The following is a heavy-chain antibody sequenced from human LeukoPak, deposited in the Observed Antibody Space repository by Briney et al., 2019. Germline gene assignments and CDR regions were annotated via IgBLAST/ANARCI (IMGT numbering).Heavy chain of an antibody. CDR2: ISYDGSNK. V-gene: IGHV3-30*03. Sequence: PGGSLRLSCAASGFTFISYGMHWVRQAPGKGLEWVAVISYDGSNKYYADSVKGRFTISRDNSKNTLYLQMNSLRAEDTAVYYCARQGDQIREGFGYWGQGTLVTVSS. CDR3: ARQGDQIREGFGY. D-gene: IGHD2-21*02. CDR1: GFTFISYG. J-gene: IGHJ4*02.